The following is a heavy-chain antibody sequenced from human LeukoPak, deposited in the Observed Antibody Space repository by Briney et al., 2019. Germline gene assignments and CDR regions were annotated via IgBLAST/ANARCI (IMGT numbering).Heavy chain of an antibody. CDR3: ARDRFLRRPVPADY. CDR2: ISSSGSTI. CDR1: GFTFSSYE. D-gene: IGHD2-2*01. V-gene: IGHV3-48*03. Sequence: GGSLRLSCAASGFTFSSYEMNWVRQAPGKGLEWVSYISSSGSTIYYADSVKGRFTISRDNAKNSLYLQMNSLRAEDTALYYCARDRFLRRPVPADYWGQGTLVTVSS. J-gene: IGHJ4*02.